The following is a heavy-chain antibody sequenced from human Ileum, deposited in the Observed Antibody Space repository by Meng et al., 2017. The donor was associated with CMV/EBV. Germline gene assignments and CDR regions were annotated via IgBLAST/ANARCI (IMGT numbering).Heavy chain of an antibody. CDR3: ARGDPDGYCAGGSCYRYWYFDV. J-gene: IGHJ2*01. CDR2: IYSSVGA. D-gene: IGHD2-15*01. V-gene: IGHV4-4*07. Sequence: LAGSGPGLVKPLETLSLTCLWSGGSISSYSWSWIRQPAGKGLEWIGRIYSSVGANYSPSLKSRATMSVDMSKNEVSLKLSAVTAADTAVYYCARGDPDGYCAGGSCYRYWYFDVWGRGTLVTVSS. CDR1: GGSISSYS.